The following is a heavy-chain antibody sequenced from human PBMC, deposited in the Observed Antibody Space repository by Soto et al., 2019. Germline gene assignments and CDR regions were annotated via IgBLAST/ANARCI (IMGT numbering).Heavy chain of an antibody. CDR1: GFTFTNHN. D-gene: IGHD2-21*01. CDR2: ISSSSSFR. J-gene: IGHJ4*02. CDR3: ARDPPLSVLVVVATDDF. V-gene: IGHV3-21*01. Sequence: GGSLRISCAASGFTFTNHNMNWVRQAPGKGLEWVSSISSSSSFRNYADSVKGRFSISRDNDKNLVYLQMDSLRAEDTAVYYCARDPPLSVLVVVATDDFWGQGTLVTLSS.